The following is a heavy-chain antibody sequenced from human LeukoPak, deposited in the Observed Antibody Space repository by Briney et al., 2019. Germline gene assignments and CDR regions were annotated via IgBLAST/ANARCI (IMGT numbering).Heavy chain of an antibody. CDR2: IDKKDNFYAT. CDR3: TRDSGTYNWLDP. CDR1: GFTFSGSA. Sequence: PGGSLRLSCAASGFTFSGSAIHWVRQSSGKGLEWVGHIDKKDNFYATTSAASVTGRFTISRDDSKNTAYLQINSLKTEDTALYYCTRDSGTYNWLDPWGQGTLVTVSS. J-gene: IGHJ5*02. D-gene: IGHD1-26*01. V-gene: IGHV3-73*01.